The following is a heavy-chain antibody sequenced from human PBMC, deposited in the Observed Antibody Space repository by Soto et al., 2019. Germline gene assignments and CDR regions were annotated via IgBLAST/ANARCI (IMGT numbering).Heavy chain of an antibody. CDR1: GFTFSSYG. CDR2: ISDDGSNK. J-gene: IGHJ6*02. V-gene: IGHV3-30*18. CDR3: AKDLHCMDV. Sequence: QVQLVESGGGVVQPGRSLRLSCAASGFTFSSYGMHWVRQAPGKGLEWVAVISDDGSNKYYADSVKGRFTISRDNSKNALDLQMNSLRAEDTAVYYGAKDLHCMDVWGQGTTVTVSS.